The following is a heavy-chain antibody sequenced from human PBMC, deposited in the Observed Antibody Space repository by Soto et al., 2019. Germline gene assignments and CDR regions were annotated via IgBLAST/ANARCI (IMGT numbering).Heavy chain of an antibody. CDR1: GYSFTSYW. CDR3: ASHSSSWYGYDGMDV. CDR2: IYPGDSDT. D-gene: IGHD6-13*01. Sequence: PGESLKISCKGSGYSFTSYWIGWVRQMPGKGLEWMGIIYPGDSDTRYSPSFQGQVTISADKSISTAYLQWSSLKASDTAMYYCASHSSSWYGYDGMDVWGQGTTVTVSS. J-gene: IGHJ6*02. V-gene: IGHV5-51*01.